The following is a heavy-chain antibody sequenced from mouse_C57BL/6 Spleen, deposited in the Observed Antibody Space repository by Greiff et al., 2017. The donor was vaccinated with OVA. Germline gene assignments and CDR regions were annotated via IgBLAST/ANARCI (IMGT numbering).Heavy chain of an antibody. V-gene: IGHV1-82*01. D-gene: IGHD2-4*01. CDR3: ARSPYDYAGAMDD. CDR2: IYPGDGDT. Sequence: VQGVESGPELVKPGASVKISCKASGYAFSSSWMNWVKQRPGKGLEWIGRIYPGDGDTNYNGKFKGKATLTADKSSSTAYMQLSSLTSEDSAVYFCARSPYDYAGAMDDWGQGTSVTVSS. CDR1: GYAFSSSW. J-gene: IGHJ4*01.